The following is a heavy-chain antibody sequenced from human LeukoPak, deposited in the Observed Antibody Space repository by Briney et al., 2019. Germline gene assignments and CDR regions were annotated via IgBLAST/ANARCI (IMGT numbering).Heavy chain of an antibody. Sequence: TSETLSLTCIVSGRSIGSSSYYWGWPRQPPVKGQEWIGKNYYSGRSSYNPSLRSRVPRPVHTSKHQFSPKLKRLTAADTAVCYGAIFPSGYDPSKCDFWGEGTLVSVSS. CDR2: NYYSGRS. V-gene: IGHV4-39*07. CDR1: GRSIGSSSYY. D-gene: IGHD5-12*01. J-gene: IGHJ4*02. CDR3: AIFPSGYDPSKCDF.